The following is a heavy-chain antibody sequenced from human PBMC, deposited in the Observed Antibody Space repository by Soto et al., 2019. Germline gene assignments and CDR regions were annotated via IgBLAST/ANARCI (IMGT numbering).Heavy chain of an antibody. D-gene: IGHD3-16*01. Sequence: QITLKESGPTLVRPTETLTLTCTFSGFSFTSFGVVVGWIRQPPGKALEWVAHIYWDDDKRLSPSLKTRVNINKVTSANEVVLTMTNMDPEDTATYYCVHSDTDFGAFDVWGQGTTVTVSS. CDR3: VHSDTDFGAFDV. CDR1: GFSFTSFGVV. CDR2: IYWDDDK. V-gene: IGHV2-5*02. J-gene: IGHJ3*01.